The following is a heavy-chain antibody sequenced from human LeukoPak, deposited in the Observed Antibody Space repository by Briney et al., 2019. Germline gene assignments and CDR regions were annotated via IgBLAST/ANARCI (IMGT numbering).Heavy chain of an antibody. Sequence: GGSLRLSCAASGFTLSSYAMHWVRQPAGKGLEWVSAIGTAGDTFYPGSVKGRFTISRENAKKSLFLQMNSLRAEDTAVYYCARDLGGSGNLYFDHWGQGTLVTVPS. V-gene: IGHV3-13*01. CDR1: GFTLSSYA. D-gene: IGHD3-10*01. CDR3: ARDLGGSGNLYFDH. J-gene: IGHJ4*02. CDR2: IGTAGDT.